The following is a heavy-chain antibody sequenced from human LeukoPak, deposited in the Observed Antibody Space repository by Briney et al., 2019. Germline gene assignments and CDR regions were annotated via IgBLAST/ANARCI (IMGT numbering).Heavy chain of an antibody. V-gene: IGHV3-21*01. CDR1: GFTFSSYS. Sequence: GGSLRLSCAASGFTFSSYSMNWVRQAPGKGLEWVSSISSSSSYIYYADSVKGRFTISRDNAKNSLYLQRNSLRAEDTAVYYCARIGGDSFNFDYWGQGTLVTVSS. CDR3: ARIGGDSFNFDY. D-gene: IGHD2-21*02. CDR2: ISSSSSYI. J-gene: IGHJ4*02.